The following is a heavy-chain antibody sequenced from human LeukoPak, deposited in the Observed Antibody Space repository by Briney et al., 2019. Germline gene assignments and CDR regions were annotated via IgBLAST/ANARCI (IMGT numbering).Heavy chain of an antibody. CDR2: IYSGGST. Sequence: GGSLRLSCAASGFTVSSNYMSWVRQAPGKGLEWVSVIYSGGSTYYADSVKGRFTISRDNSKNTLYLQMNSLTAEYTAVYYCARVPTTVTTVYFDYWGQGTLVTVSS. CDR3: ARVPTTVTTVYFDY. J-gene: IGHJ4*02. D-gene: IGHD4-17*01. CDR1: GFTVSSNY. V-gene: IGHV3-53*01.